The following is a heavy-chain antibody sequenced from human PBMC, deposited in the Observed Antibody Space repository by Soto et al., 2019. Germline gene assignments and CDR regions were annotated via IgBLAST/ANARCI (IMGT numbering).Heavy chain of an antibody. CDR1: AYTFTNYG. V-gene: IGHV1-18*01. Sequence: QVQLVQSGGEVKKPGASVKVSCKASAYTFTNYGISWVRQAPGQGLEWMGWISAYNGNINYAQKFRGRVTMTTDTSPSSAYLEVRSLRSDDTAVYYCARSGSSWNLIEFDSWGQGTLVTVSS. CDR2: ISAYNGNI. D-gene: IGHD6-13*01. J-gene: IGHJ4*02. CDR3: ARSGSSWNLIEFDS.